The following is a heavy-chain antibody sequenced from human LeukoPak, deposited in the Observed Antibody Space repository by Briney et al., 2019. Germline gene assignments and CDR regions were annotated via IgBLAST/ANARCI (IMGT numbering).Heavy chain of an antibody. Sequence: PGGSLRLSCAASGFTFDDYAMHWVRQAPGKGLEWVSGISWNSGSIGYADSVKGRFTISRDNAKNSLYLQMNSLRAEDTALYYCAKDMEQQPHWYSDLWGRGTLVTVSS. CDR3: AKDMEQQPHWYSDL. CDR2: ISWNSGSI. CDR1: GFTFDDYA. J-gene: IGHJ2*01. V-gene: IGHV3-9*01. D-gene: IGHD6-13*01.